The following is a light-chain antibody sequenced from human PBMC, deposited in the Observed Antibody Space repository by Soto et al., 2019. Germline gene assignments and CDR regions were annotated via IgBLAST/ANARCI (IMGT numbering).Light chain of an antibody. J-gene: IGKJ1*01. CDR2: LRS. CDR3: MESRHTPST. CDR1: QSLLESNGYNC. V-gene: IGKV2-28*01. Sequence: IVMTQSPLSLPVTPGEPASIYCRSSQSLLESNGYNCMEWYLQKPGQSPQLLIYLRSNRAAGVTDRFSGSRSGADFTLIISRVEADDGGVYYCMESRHTPSTFGQGTKVEIK.